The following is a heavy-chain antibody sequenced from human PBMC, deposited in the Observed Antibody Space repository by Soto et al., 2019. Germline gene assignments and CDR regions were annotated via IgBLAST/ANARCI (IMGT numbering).Heavy chain of an antibody. Sequence: GEALKISCKGSGYNFAGYWIAWVRQMPGKGLELMGIIYPSDSDTRYRPSFQGQVTISADKSISSAYLQWSSLRASDTAMYYCARGGVSTRTFDYWGQGTPVPV. CDR1: GYNFAGYW. J-gene: IGHJ4*02. V-gene: IGHV5-51*01. CDR3: ARGGVSTRTFDY. D-gene: IGHD3-3*01. CDR2: IYPSDSDT.